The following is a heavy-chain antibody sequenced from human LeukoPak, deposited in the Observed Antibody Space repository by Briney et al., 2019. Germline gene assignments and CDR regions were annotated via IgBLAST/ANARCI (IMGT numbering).Heavy chain of an antibody. Sequence: PSETLSLTCAVSSDSISSALWWNWVRQPPGKGLDWIGEISRDGSTKYNPSLKNRVTISKDNSKNQFSLKLNSVTAADTAVYYCTTSSGWYSLNYWGQGVLITVSS. V-gene: IGHV4-4*02. CDR2: ISRDGST. J-gene: IGHJ4*02. CDR1: SDSISSALW. D-gene: IGHD1-26*01. CDR3: TTSSGWYSLNY.